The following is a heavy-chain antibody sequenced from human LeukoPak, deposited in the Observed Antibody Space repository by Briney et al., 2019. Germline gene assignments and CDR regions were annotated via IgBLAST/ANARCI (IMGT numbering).Heavy chain of an antibody. CDR3: ARDLIAAAGIKAADY. Sequence: ASVKVSCKASGYTFTSYYMHWVRQAPGQGLEWMGIINPSGGSTSYAQKFQGGVTMTRDTSTSTVYMELSSLRSEDTAVYYCARDLIAAAGIKAADYWGQGTLVTVSS. CDR1: GYTFTSYY. CDR2: INPSGGST. D-gene: IGHD6-13*01. J-gene: IGHJ4*02. V-gene: IGHV1-46*01.